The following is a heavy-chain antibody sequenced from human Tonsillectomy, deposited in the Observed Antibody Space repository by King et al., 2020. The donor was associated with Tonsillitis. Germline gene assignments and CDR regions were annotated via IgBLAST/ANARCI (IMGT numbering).Heavy chain of an antibody. J-gene: IGHJ4*02. CDR2: IRYDGSNK. V-gene: IGHV3-30*02. CDR1: GFTLSSYG. D-gene: IGHD3-10*01. CDR3: AKVGSGSYYWDY. Sequence: VQLVESGGGVVQPGGSLRLSCAASGFTLSSYGMHWVRQAPGKGLEWVAFIRYDGSNKYYADSVKGRFTISRDNSKNTLYLQMNSLRAEDTAVYYCAKVGSGSYYWDYWGQGTLVTVSS.